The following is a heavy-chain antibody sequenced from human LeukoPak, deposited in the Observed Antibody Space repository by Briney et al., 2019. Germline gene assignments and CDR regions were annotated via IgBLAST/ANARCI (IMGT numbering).Heavy chain of an antibody. CDR3: ANGFEGYYDSSGYYV. CDR2: ISGSGGST. CDR1: GFTFSSYA. D-gene: IGHD3-22*01. V-gene: IGHV3-23*01. J-gene: IGHJ4*02. Sequence: GGSLRLSCAASGFTFSSYAMSWVRQAPGKGLEWVSAISGSGGSTYYADSVKGRFSISRDNSKNTLYLQMNSLRAEDTAVYYCANGFEGYYDSSGYYVWGQGTLVTVSS.